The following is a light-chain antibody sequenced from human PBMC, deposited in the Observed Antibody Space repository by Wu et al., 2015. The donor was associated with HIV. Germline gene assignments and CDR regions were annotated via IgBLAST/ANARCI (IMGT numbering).Light chain of an antibody. Sequence: EIVMTQSPDTLSVFPGERATLSCRASQSISSNLAWYQQKPGQAPRLLIYGASNRAADIPDRFSGSGSGTDFTLTISRLEPEDFAVYYCHQYGSGYLYKFGQGTKLEIK. CDR1: QSISSN. CDR3: HQYGSGYLYK. CDR2: GAS. J-gene: IGKJ2*01. V-gene: IGKV3-20*01.